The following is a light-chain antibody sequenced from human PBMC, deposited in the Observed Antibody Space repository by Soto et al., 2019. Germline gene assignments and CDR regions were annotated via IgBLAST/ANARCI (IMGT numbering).Light chain of an antibody. CDR1: SSDVGGYNY. CDR2: EVS. CDR3: SSYTSSSTIYV. J-gene: IGLJ1*01. V-gene: IGLV2-14*01. Sequence: QSLLTQPASVSGSPGQSITISCTGTSSDVGGYNYVSWYQQHPGKAPKLMIYEVSNRPSGVSNRFSGSKSGNTASLTISGLQAEDEADYYCSSYTSSSTIYVLGIGTKVTVI.